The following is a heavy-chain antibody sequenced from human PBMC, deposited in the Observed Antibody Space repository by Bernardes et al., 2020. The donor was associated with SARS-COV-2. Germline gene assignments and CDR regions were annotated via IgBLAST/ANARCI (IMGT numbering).Heavy chain of an antibody. J-gene: IGHJ6*02. V-gene: IGHV3-49*03. Sequence: GGSLRLSCTASGFTFGDYAMSWFRQAPGKGLEWVGFIRSKAYGGTTEYAASVKGRFTISRDDSKSIAYLQMNSLKTEDTAVYYCTRDPPGIAAAGYYYYGMDVWGQGTTVTVSS. CDR1: GFTFGDYA. D-gene: IGHD6-13*01. CDR3: TRDPPGIAAAGYYYYGMDV. CDR2: IRSKAYGGTT.